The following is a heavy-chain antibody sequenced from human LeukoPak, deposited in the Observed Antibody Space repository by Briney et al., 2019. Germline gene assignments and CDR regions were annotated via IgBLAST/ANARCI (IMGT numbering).Heavy chain of an antibody. CDR3: AKGQLVRGEFDY. Sequence: GGSLRLSCAASGFTFSSYAMSWVRQAPGKGLEWVSAISGSGGSTYYADSVRGRFTISRDNSKNTLYLQMNSLRAEDTAVYYCAKGQLVRGEFDYWGQGTLVTVSS. J-gene: IGHJ4*02. D-gene: IGHD6-6*01. CDR2: ISGSGGST. V-gene: IGHV3-23*01. CDR1: GFTFSSYA.